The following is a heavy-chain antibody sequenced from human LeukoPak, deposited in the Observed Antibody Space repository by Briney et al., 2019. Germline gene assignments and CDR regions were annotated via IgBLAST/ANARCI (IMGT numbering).Heavy chain of an antibody. J-gene: IGHJ4*02. V-gene: IGHV3-23*01. CDR1: GFTFSSYA. CDR3: AKSISRGWHTYFDY. D-gene: IGHD6-19*01. Sequence: GGSLRLSCAASGFTFSSYAMSWVRQAPGKGLEWVSAISGSGGSTYYADSVKGRFTISRDNSKNTLYLQMNSLRAEDTAVYYWAKSISRGWHTYFDYWGQGTLVTVSS. CDR2: ISGSGGST.